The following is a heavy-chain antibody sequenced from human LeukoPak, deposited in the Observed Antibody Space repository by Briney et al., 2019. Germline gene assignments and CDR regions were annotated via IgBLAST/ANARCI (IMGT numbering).Heavy chain of an antibody. D-gene: IGHD3-22*01. CDR3: AREYDSSWPS. V-gene: IGHV3-23*01. CDR2: ISDNSGKI. J-gene: IGHJ5*02. Sequence: RSLRLSCAASGFTFSSYAMHWVRQAPGKGLEWVSAISDNSGKIYYADSVKGRFTISRDNSKSTLFMQMNSLRAEDTAVYYCAREYDSSWPSWGQGTLVTVSS. CDR1: GFTFSSYA.